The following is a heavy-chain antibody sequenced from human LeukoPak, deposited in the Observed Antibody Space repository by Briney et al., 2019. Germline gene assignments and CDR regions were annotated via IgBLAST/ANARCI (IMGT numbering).Heavy chain of an antibody. V-gene: IGHV3-30*18. CDR3: AKAWRAYGDYHTFDI. CDR2: ILYDGSNK. CDR1: GFTFSSYG. Sequence: GGSLRLSCVASGFTFSSYGMHWVRQAPGKGLEWVAVILYDGSNKYNADSVKGRFTISRDTSKNTLYLQMSSLRPEDTAVYYCAKAWRAYGDYHTFDIWGRGTMVTVS. D-gene: IGHD4-17*01. J-gene: IGHJ3*02.